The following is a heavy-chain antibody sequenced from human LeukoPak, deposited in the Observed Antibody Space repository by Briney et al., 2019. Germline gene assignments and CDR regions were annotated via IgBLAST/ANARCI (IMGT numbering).Heavy chain of an antibody. Sequence: GESLKISCKGSGYSFTSYWIGWVRQMPGKGLEWMGIIYPGDSDTRYSPSFQGQVTISADKSISTAYLQWSSLKASDTAMYYCARPRCSGGSCYRVGYYFDYWGQGTLVTVSS. CDR3: ARPRCSGGSCYRVGYYFDY. V-gene: IGHV5-51*01. CDR2: IYPGDSDT. D-gene: IGHD2-15*01. CDR1: GYSFTSYW. J-gene: IGHJ4*02.